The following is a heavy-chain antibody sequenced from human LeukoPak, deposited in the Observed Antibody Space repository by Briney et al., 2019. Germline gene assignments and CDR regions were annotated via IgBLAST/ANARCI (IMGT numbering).Heavy chain of an antibody. V-gene: IGHV3-21*01. J-gene: IGHJ5*02. CDR1: GFTLSSYS. Sequence: GGSLRLSCAASGFTLSSYSMTWVRQAPGKGLEWVSSISSSSSFIYYADSVKGRFTISRDNVKNTLYLQMNSLRVEDTAVYYCTRDRSTLNWFDPWGQGTQVTVSS. CDR2: ISSSSSFI. CDR3: TRDRSTLNWFDP. D-gene: IGHD6-13*01.